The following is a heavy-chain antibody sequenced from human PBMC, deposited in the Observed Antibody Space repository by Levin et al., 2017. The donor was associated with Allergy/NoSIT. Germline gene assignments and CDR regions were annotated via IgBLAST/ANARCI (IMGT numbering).Heavy chain of an antibody. CDR1: GFTFSSNS. CDR2: ISSSSSTI. V-gene: IGHV3-48*01. CDR3: ARASGSGRYAFDI. J-gene: IGHJ3*02. Sequence: GESLKISCAASGFTFSSNSMNWVRQAPGKGLEWVSYISSSSSTIYYADSVKGRFTVSRDNAKNSLYLQMNSLRAKDTAVYYCARASGSGRYAFDIWGQGTTVTVSS. D-gene: IGHD3-10*01.